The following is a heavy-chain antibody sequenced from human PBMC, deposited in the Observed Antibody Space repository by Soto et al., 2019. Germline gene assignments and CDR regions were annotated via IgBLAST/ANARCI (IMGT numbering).Heavy chain of an antibody. Sequence: SETLSLTCTVSGGSISSGGYYWSWIRQHPGKGLEWIGYIYYSGSTYYNPSLKSRVTISVDTSKNQFSLKLSSVTAADTAVYYCARDTTVAGYFDYWGQGTLVTVSS. V-gene: IGHV4-31*03. J-gene: IGHJ4*02. CDR1: GGSISSGGYY. CDR3: ARDTTVAGYFDY. D-gene: IGHD6-19*01. CDR2: IYYSGST.